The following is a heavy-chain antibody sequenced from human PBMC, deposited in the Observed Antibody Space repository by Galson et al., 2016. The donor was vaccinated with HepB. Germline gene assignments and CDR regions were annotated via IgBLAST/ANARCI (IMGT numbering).Heavy chain of an antibody. CDR1: GFTFGSYG. CDR2: ISYDASKK. Sequence: SLRLSCAASGFTFGSYGMHWVRQAPGKGLEWVAVISYDASKKHYADSVKGRFTISRDKSKNTLYLQMNSLRAEDTAVYYCAKCPLMFFGELLGYFQHWGQGTLVTVSS. D-gene: IGHD3-10*01. CDR3: AKCPLMFFGELLGYFQH. J-gene: IGHJ1*01. V-gene: IGHV3-30*18.